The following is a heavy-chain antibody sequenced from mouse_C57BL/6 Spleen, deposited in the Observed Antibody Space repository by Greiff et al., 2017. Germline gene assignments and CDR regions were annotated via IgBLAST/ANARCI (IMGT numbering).Heavy chain of an antibody. CDR1: GFTFTDYY. D-gene: IGHD1-1*01. CDR2: ISNKANGYTT. Sequence: DVHLVESGGGLVQPGGSLSLSCAASGFTFTDYYMSWVRQPPGKALEWLGFISNKANGYTTEYSASVKGRFTISRDNSQSILYLQMNALSAEEGATYSCARYPNYGSSDIDYWGQGTTVTVSS. V-gene: IGHV7-3*01. CDR3: ARYPNYGSSDIDY. J-gene: IGHJ2*01.